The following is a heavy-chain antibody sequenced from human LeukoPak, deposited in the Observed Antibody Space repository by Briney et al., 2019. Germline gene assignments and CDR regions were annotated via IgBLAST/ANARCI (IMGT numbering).Heavy chain of an antibody. CDR1: GYTFTSYG. D-gene: IGHD6-19*01. CDR3: ARVFSGWYAYYYYYMDV. J-gene: IGHJ6*03. Sequence: ASVKVSCKASGYTFTSYGISWVRQAPGQGLEWMGWISVYNGNTNYAQKLQGRVTMTTDTSTSTAYMELRSLRSDDTAVYYCARVFSGWYAYYYYYMDVWGKGTTVTVSS. V-gene: IGHV1-18*01. CDR2: ISVYNGNT.